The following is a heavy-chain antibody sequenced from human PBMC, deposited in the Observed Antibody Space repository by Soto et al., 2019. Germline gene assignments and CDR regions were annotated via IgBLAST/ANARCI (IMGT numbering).Heavy chain of an antibody. CDR1: GFTFSDHA. CDR3: AKDLWRYVH. V-gene: IGHV3-23*01. J-gene: IGHJ4*02. CDR2: ISGGGSGA. D-gene: IGHD3-3*01. Sequence: EVQLLESGGGLVQPGGSLRLSCAASGFTFSDHAMTWVRQAPGKGLEWVSGISGGGSGAYYADSVKGRFTISRDNSKNTLFLQMDSLRAEDTAVYYCAKDLWRYVHWGQGTLVTVSS.